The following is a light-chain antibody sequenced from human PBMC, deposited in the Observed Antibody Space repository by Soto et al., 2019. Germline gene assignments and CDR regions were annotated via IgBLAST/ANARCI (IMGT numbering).Light chain of an antibody. CDR1: QTISNY. V-gene: IGKV1-39*01. J-gene: IGKJ2*01. Sequence: DIQMTQSPSSLSASLGGSVTITCRARQTISNYVNWYQQRPGEAPKLLIYAASSLQSGVPSRFSGSVSGTDFTLSISSLQPEDFALYYCQQSYSAPYACGQGTNLEIK. CDR3: QQSYSAPYA. CDR2: AAS.